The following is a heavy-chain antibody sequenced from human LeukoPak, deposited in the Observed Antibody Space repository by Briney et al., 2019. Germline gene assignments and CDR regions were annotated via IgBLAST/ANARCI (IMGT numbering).Heavy chain of an antibody. CDR2: IESKTGGGTT. Sequence: PRGSLRLSCAASGFTFSNAWMCWVRQAPGKGLEWVGRIESKTGGGTTDYAAPVKGRFTISRDDSKNTLYLKMNSLKTEDTAVYYCTTTEGTGTTGLFDYWGQGTLVTVSS. CDR3: TTTEGTGTTGLFDY. J-gene: IGHJ4*02. D-gene: IGHD1-1*01. CDR1: GFTFSNAW. V-gene: IGHV3-15*04.